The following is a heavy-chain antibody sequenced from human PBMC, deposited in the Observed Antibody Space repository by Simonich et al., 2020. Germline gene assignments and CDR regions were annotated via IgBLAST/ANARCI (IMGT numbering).Heavy chain of an antibody. V-gene: IGHV1-2*02. CDR2: NNHKRGGK. CDR1: GYTFTGYC. D-gene: IGHD7-27*01. CDR3: ARGPRWTGDDAFDI. Sequence: QVQLVQSGAEVKKPGASVKVACKASGYTFTGYCMPWVCQVSGHRLDREEQGTGRGLEWMRWNNHKRGGKNYAQKFQGRVNKTRDTSISTAYMELSRLRSDDTAVYYCARGPRWTGDDAFDIWGQGTMVTVSS. J-gene: IGHJ3*02.